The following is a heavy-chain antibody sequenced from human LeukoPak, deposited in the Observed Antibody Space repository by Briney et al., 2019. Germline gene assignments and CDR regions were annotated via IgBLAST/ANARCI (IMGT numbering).Heavy chain of an antibody. J-gene: IGHJ4*02. V-gene: IGHV3-74*01. Sequence: GGPLRLSCAASGFPFSNYWMHWVRQAPGKGLVWVSRINSDGSSTNYADSVKGGFTISRENAKNTLYLQMNSLRAEDTAVYYCARNDKKYYYDSSLWDYWGQGTLVTVSS. CDR1: GFPFSNYW. CDR2: INSDGSST. D-gene: IGHD3-22*01. CDR3: ARNDKKYYYDSSLWDY.